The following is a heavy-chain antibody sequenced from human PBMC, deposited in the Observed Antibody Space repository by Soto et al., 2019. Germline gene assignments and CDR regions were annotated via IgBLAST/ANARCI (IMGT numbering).Heavy chain of an antibody. CDR3: ASQAMAPLGWCDP. J-gene: IGHJ5*02. CDR2: ISSRSSYI. Sequence: EVQLVESGGGLVKHWGSLRLSCAASGFTFSSYIMNWVRQAPGKGLEWVSSISSRSSYIYYAYSVKGRFTISRDNATNSLYPQMNSLRAADTAVYYCASQAMAPLGWCDPWGQGTLVTVSS. V-gene: IGHV3-21*01. CDR1: GFTFSSYI.